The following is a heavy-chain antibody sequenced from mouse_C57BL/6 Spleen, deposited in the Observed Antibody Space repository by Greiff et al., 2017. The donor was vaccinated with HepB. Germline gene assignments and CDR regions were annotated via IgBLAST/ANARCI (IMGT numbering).Heavy chain of an antibody. J-gene: IGHJ4*01. CDR3: ATYGNYVPYAMDY. V-gene: IGHV1-54*01. CDR2: INPGSGGT. CDR1: GYAFTNYL. Sequence: QVQLQRSGAELVRPGTSVKVSCKASGYAFTNYLIEWVKQRPGQGLEWIGVINPGSGGTNYNEKFKGKATLTADKSSSTAYMQLSSLTSEDSAVYFCATYGNYVPYAMDYWGQGTSVTVSS. D-gene: IGHD2-10*02.